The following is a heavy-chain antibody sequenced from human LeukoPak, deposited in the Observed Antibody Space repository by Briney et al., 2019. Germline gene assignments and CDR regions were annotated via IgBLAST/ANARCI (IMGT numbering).Heavy chain of an antibody. CDR3: AKLYRPGYFYYMDV. V-gene: IGHV3-48*03. CDR1: GFTFSSYE. Sequence: PGGSLRLSCAASGFTFSSYEMNWVRQAPGKGLEWVSYISNSGKTMYYADSVKGRFTISRDNAKNSLYLQMNSLRAEDTAVYYCAKLYRPGYFYYMDVWGKGTTVTVSS. CDR2: ISNSGKTM. J-gene: IGHJ6*03. D-gene: IGHD2-2*01.